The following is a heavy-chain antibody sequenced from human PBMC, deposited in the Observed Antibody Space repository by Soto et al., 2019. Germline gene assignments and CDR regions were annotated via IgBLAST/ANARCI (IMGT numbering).Heavy chain of an antibody. CDR2: ISAYNANA. CDR1: GYTFRNFG. CDR3: ASSYSSIAARPPDY. V-gene: IGHV1-18*01. D-gene: IGHD6-6*01. J-gene: IGHJ4*02. Sequence: ASVKVSCKASGYTFRNFGISWVRQAPGQGLEWMGWISAYNANANYAQKFQGRLTMTADTSTSTAYLQWSSLKASDTAMYYCASSYSSIAARPPDYWGQGTLVTVSS.